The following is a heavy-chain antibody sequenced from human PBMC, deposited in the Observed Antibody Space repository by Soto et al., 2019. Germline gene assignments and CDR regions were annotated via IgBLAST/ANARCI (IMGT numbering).Heavy chain of an antibody. CDR3: ARRMYGSGSYYNDY. CDR1: GGSISNYY. CDR2: IYYSGDT. D-gene: IGHD3-10*01. J-gene: IGHJ4*02. V-gene: IGHV4-59*08. Sequence: SETLSLTCTVSGGSISNYYWSWIRQPPGKGLEWIGYIYYSGDTNYNPSLKSRVTISVDTSNNQFSLKLSSVTAADTAVYYCARRMYGSGSYYNDYWGQGTLLTVS.